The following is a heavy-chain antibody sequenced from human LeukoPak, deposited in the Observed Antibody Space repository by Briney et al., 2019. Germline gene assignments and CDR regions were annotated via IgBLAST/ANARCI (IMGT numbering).Heavy chain of an antibody. V-gene: IGHV4-39*01. CDR3: ARRPSSTSYFDY. D-gene: IGHD2-2*01. J-gene: IGHJ4*02. CDR2: IYYSGST. CDR1: GGSISSSSYY. Sequence: SETLSLTCTVSGGSISSSSYYWGWIRQPPGKGLEWIGSIYYSGSTYYNPSLKSRVTISVDTSKNQFSLKLGSVTAADTAVYYCARRPSSTSYFDYWGQGTLVTVSS.